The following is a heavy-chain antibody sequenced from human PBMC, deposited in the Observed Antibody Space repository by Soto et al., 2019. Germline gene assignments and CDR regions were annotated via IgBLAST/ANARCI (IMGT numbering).Heavy chain of an antibody. CDR3: AKDREAAVGPGAFDI. CDR2: ISTTSRYI. CDR1: GFTFSSNT. V-gene: IGHV3-21*01. Sequence: GGSLRLSCAASGFTFSSNTMNWVRQAPGKGLEWVSTISTTSRYIYYGDSVKGRFTISRDNAKNSLYLQMNSLRAEDTAVYYCAKDREAAVGPGAFDIWGQGTMVTVS. J-gene: IGHJ3*02. D-gene: IGHD6-13*01.